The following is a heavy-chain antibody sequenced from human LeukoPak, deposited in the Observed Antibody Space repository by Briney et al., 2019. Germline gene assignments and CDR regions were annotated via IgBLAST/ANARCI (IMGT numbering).Heavy chain of an antibody. CDR1: GFTFRNYG. D-gene: IGHD3-3*01. Sequence: GGSLRLSCTASGFTFRNYGMHWVRQAPGKRLEWVAVISYDGRDKYHADSVKGRFTISRDNSRNTLYLQMNSLRAEDTAVYYCAKDHYDFWSGLHPFDYWGQGTLVTVSS. J-gene: IGHJ4*02. CDR3: AKDHYDFWSGLHPFDY. V-gene: IGHV3-30*18. CDR2: ISYDGRDK.